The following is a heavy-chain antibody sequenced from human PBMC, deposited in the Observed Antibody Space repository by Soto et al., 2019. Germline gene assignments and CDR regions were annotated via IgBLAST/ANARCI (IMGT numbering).Heavy chain of an antibody. CDR1: GGSITSSSYY. CDR3: MLGSGWKDFDY. D-gene: IGHD3-22*01. Sequence: SETLSLTCTVSGGSITSSSYYWGWIRQPPGKGLEWIGNIYYSGSTYYNPSLKSRVTISVDTSKNQFSLKLSSVTAADTAVYYCMLGSGWKDFDYGGHGTLVTVSS. J-gene: IGHJ4*01. V-gene: IGHV4-39*01. CDR2: IYYSGST.